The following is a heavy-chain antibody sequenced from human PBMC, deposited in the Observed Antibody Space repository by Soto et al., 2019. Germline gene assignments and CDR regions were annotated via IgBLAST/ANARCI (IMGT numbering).Heavy chain of an antibody. Sequence: PXVSMLLSCAAAGFSFCNYAMNWVRQSPGKGLEWISSISDPGTSTYYANSVKGRFSMSRDNSKNTLFLQMNRLRADDTAVYFCAKSLVTPSDAFDLWGRGTLVTVSS. J-gene: IGHJ3*01. CDR3: AKSLVTPSDAFDL. V-gene: IGHV3-23*01. CDR1: GFSFCNYA. CDR2: ISDPGTST. D-gene: IGHD2-21*02.